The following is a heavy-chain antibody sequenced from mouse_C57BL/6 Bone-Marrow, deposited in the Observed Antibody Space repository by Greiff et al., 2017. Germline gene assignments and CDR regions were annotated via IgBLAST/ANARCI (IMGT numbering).Heavy chain of an antibody. CDR1: GYTFTSYG. Sequence: QVQLQQSGAELARPGASVKLSCKASGYTFTSYGISWVKQRPGQGLEWIGEIYPSSGNTYYNEKFKGKATLTADKSSSTAYMELRRLTSEDSAVYFCARGNFYDGYYVPFAYWGQGTLVTVSA. CDR2: IYPSSGNT. J-gene: IGHJ3*01. D-gene: IGHD2-3*01. CDR3: ARGNFYDGYYVPFAY. V-gene: IGHV1-81*01.